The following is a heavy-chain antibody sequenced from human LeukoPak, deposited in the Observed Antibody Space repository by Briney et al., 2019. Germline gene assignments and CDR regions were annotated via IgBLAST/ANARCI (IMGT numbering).Heavy chain of an antibody. CDR2: ISGSGGST. Sequence: GGSLRLSCAASGFTFSSYGMHWVRQAPGKGLEWVSAISGSGGSTYYADSVKGRFTISRDNSKNTLYLQMNSLRAEDTAVYYCAKDLPYCSGGSCSDYWGQGTLVTVSS. D-gene: IGHD2-15*01. J-gene: IGHJ4*02. CDR1: GFTFSSYG. V-gene: IGHV3-23*01. CDR3: AKDLPYCSGGSCSDY.